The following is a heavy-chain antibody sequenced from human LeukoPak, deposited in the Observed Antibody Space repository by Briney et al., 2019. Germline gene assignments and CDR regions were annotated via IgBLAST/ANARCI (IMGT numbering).Heavy chain of an antibody. J-gene: IGHJ6*03. D-gene: IGHD4-11*01. CDR1: GFTFNRYA. Sequence: GGSLRLSCAASGFTFNRYAMSWVRQAPGKGLEWVSGISGIGGSRYYGDSVKGRFTISRDNSKNTLYLQVNNPRAGDSAVYYCAKTTGPATTVTSSGYMDVWGKGTTVTVSS. V-gene: IGHV3-23*01. CDR2: ISGIGGSR. CDR3: AKTTGPATTVTSSGYMDV.